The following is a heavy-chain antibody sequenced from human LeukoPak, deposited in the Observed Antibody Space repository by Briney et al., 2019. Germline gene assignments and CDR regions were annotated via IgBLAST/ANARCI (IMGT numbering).Heavy chain of an antibody. CDR2: IYYSGST. J-gene: IGHJ5*02. Sequence: SETLSLTCTVSGGSISSSSYYWGWIRQPPGKGLEWLGSIYYSGSTYYNPSLKSRVTISVDTSKNQFSLKLSFVTAADTAVYYCARGLTYYYGSGSNNWFDPWGQGTLVTVSS. CDR3: ARGLTYYYGSGSNNWFDP. CDR1: GGSISSSSYY. D-gene: IGHD3-10*01. V-gene: IGHV4-39*01.